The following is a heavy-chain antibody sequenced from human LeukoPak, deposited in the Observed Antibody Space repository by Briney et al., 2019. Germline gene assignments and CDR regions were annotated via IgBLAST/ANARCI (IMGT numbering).Heavy chain of an antibody. Sequence: GALRLSCAASGFVFSSYAMSWVRQAPGKGLEWVPAISGSGGSTYYADSVKGRFTISRDNSKNTLYLQMNSLRAEDTAVYYCAKGAYYDILTEKFDYWGQGTLVTVSS. V-gene: IGHV3-23*01. CDR1: GFVFSSYA. J-gene: IGHJ4*02. CDR3: AKGAYYDILTEKFDY. D-gene: IGHD3-9*01. CDR2: ISGSGGST.